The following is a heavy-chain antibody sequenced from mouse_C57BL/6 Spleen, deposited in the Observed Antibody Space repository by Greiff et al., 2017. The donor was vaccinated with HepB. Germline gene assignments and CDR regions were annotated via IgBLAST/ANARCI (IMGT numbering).Heavy chain of an antibody. Sequence: EVKLMESGGDLAKPGGSLKLSCAASGFTFSSYGMSWVRQTPDKRLEWVATISSGGSYTYYPDSVKGRFTISRDNAKNTLYLQMSSLKSEDTAMYYCARRGYGSSYEYFDVWGTGTTVTVSS. CDR3: ARRGYGSSYEYFDV. D-gene: IGHD1-1*01. V-gene: IGHV5-6*02. J-gene: IGHJ1*03. CDR1: GFTFSSYG. CDR2: ISSGGSYT.